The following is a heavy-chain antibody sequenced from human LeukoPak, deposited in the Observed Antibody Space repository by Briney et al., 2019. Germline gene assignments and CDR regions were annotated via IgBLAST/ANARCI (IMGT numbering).Heavy chain of an antibody. V-gene: IGHV3-13*01. CDR2: IGTAGDT. Sequence: GGSLRLSCAASGFTFSDYDMHWVGQATGKGLEWVSAIGTAGDTYYTGSVKGRFTISRENAKNSLYLQMNSLRAGDTAVYYCARVAKERVGGVYYFDYWGQGTLVTVSS. D-gene: IGHD1-1*01. J-gene: IGHJ4*02. CDR3: ARVAKERVGGVYYFDY. CDR1: GFTFSDYD.